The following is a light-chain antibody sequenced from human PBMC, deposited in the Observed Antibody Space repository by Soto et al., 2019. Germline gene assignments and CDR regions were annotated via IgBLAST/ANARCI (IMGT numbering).Light chain of an antibody. CDR2: AAS. CDR3: QXXXSFPRT. CDR1: QGISSW. J-gene: IGKJ1*01. V-gene: IGKV1-12*01. Sequence: DIQMTQSPSSVSASVGDRVTITCRASQGISSWLAWYQQKPGKAPKLLIYAASSLQSGVPSRFSGSGSGTDFTLTISSLXPXXXATYXXQXXXSFPRTXXQGTKVEIK.